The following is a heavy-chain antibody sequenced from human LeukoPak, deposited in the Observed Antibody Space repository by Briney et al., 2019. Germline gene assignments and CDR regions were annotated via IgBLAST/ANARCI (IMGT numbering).Heavy chain of an antibody. CDR3: ARDRGVVVVPAPAYGMDV. J-gene: IGHJ6*02. CDR2: ISSSGSTI. CDR1: GFTFSDYY. D-gene: IGHD2-2*01. Sequence: GGSLRLSCAASGFTFSDYYMSWIRQAPGKGLEWVSYISSSGSTIYYTDSLKVRFTISRDNAKNSLYLQMNSLRAEDTAVYYCARDRGVVVVPAPAYGMDVWGQGTTVTVSS. V-gene: IGHV3-11*01.